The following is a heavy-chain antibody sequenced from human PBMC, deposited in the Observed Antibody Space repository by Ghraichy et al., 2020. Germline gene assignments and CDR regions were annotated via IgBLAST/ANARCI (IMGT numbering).Heavy chain of an antibody. CDR1: GFTFSSYG. J-gene: IGHJ6*02. CDR2: IWYDGSNK. CDR3: ARRGGSHHQNYYYGMDV. Sequence: GGSLRLSCAASGFTFSSYGMHWVRQAPGKGLEWVAVIWYDGSNKYYADSVKGRFTISRDNSKNTLYLQMNSLRAEDTAVYYCARRGGSHHQNYYYGMDVWGQGTTVTVSS. V-gene: IGHV3-33*01. D-gene: IGHD2-15*01.